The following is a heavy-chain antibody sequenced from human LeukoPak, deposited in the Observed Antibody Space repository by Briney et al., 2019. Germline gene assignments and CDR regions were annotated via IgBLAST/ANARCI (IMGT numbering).Heavy chain of an antibody. V-gene: IGHV4-59*01. Sequence: SETLSLTCTVSGGSISSYYWSWIRQPPGKGLEWIGYIYYSGSTNYNPSLKSRVTISVDTSKNQFSLKLSSVTAADTAVYCCARERSGSYYDYWGQGTLVIVSS. CDR1: GGSISSYY. J-gene: IGHJ4*02. CDR3: ARERSGSYYDY. D-gene: IGHD1-26*01. CDR2: IYYSGST.